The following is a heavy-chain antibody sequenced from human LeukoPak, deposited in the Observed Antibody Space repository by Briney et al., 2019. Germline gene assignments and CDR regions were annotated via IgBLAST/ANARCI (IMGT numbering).Heavy chain of an antibody. CDR1: GESISSGFY. V-gene: IGHV4-31*01. D-gene: IGHD3-16*01. CDR2: IHSSGKP. CDR3: ASTLQRPDQNTDMLTPSTDY. Sequence: KALETLSLTCTVSGESISSGFYWTWISQHPGNGLEWMGYIHSSGKPYYTPPSRSQFPMQVATSKNQFSLKLSSLTAADTAMNCVASTLQRPDQNTDMLTPSTDYWGQGTLVTVSS. J-gene: IGHJ4*02.